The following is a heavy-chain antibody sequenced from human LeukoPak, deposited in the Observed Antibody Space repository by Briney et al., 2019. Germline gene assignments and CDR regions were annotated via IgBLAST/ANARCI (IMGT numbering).Heavy chain of an antibody. V-gene: IGHV3-48*03. D-gene: IGHD2-2*01. J-gene: IGHJ4*02. CDR1: GFTFSSYE. CDR3: ARDAGVVPADYFDY. CDR2: ISSSGSTI. Sequence: GGSLRLSCAASGFTFSSYEMNWVRQAPGKGLEWVSYISSSGSTIYYADSVKGRFTISRDNAKNSLYLQMNSLRAEDTAVYYCARDAGVVPADYFDYWGQGTLVTVSS.